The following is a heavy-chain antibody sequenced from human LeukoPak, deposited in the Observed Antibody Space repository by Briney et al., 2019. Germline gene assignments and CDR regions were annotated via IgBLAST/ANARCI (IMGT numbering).Heavy chain of an antibody. Sequence: ASVKVSCKASGYTFTGYYMHWVRQAPGQGLEWTGWINPNSGGTNYAQKFQGWVTMTRDTSISTAYMELSRLRSDDTAVYYCARAGQIRSTYSHWGQGTLVTVSS. V-gene: IGHV1-2*04. CDR3: ARAGQIRSTYSH. J-gene: IGHJ4*02. CDR1: GYTFTGYY. CDR2: INPNSGGT. D-gene: IGHD6-13*01.